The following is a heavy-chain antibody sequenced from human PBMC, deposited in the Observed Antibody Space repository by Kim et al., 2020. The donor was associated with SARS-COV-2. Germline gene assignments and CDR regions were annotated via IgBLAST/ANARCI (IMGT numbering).Heavy chain of an antibody. CDR1: GFTFSSYE. J-gene: IGHJ4*02. Sequence: GGSLRLSCAASGFTFSSYEMNWVRQAPGKGLEWVSYISSSGSTIYYADSVKGRFTISRDNAKNSLYLQMNSLRAEDTAVYYCATDILTGWNYWGQGTLVTVSS. V-gene: IGHV3-48*03. D-gene: IGHD3-9*01. CDR2: ISSSGSTI. CDR3: ATDILTGWNY.